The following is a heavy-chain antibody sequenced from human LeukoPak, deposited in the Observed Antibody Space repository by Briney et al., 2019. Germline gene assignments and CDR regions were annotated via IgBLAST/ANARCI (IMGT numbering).Heavy chain of an antibody. J-gene: IGHJ6*02. CDR2: INPNSGGT. CDR3: ARVHKAPGYYYGMDV. CDR1: GYTFTGYY. Sequence: ASVKVSCKASGYTFTGYYMHWVRQAPGQGLEWMGWINPNSGGTNYAQKFQGRVTMTRDTSISTAYMELSRLRSDDTAVYYCARVHKAPGYYYGMDVWGQGTTVTVSS. V-gene: IGHV1-2*02.